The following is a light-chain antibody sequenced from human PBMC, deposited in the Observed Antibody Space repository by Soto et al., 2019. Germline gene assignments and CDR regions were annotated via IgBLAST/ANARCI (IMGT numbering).Light chain of an antibody. V-gene: IGKV1-5*01. CDR2: DAS. J-gene: IGKJ1*01. CDR3: QQYNSHWT. CDR1: QTISTW. Sequence: DIQMTQSPSTLSGSVGDRVTITCRASQTISTWLAWYQQKPGRAPKLLIYDASSLESGVPSRFSGSGSGTEFTLTISSMTPDDFATYYCQQYNSHWTFGQGTKVDIK.